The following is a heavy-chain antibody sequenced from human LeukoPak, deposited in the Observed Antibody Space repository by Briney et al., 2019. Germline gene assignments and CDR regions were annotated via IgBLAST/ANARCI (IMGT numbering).Heavy chain of an antibody. V-gene: IGHV3-30-3*01. CDR1: GFTFSSYA. CDR2: ISYDGSNK. CDR3: AREGDLAMAGIDY. J-gene: IGHJ4*02. Sequence: GGSLRLSCAASGFTFSSYAMHWVRQAPGKGLEWVAAISYDGSNKYYADSVKGRFTISRDNSKNTLYLQMNSLRAEDTAVYYCAREGDLAMAGIDYWGQGTLVTVSS. D-gene: IGHD6-19*01.